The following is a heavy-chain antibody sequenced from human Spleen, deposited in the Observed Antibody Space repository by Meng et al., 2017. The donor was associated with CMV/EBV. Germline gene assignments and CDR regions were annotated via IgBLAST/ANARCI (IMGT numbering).Heavy chain of an antibody. CDR2: INPSGGST. CDR3: ARVPAYCTNGVCPATCDY. CDR1: TFTSYY. J-gene: IGHJ4*02. Sequence: TFTSYYMHWVRQALGQGLEWMGIINPSGGSTSYAQKFQGRVTMTRDTSTSTVYMELSSLRSEDTAVYYCARVPAYCTNGVCPATCDYWGQGTLVTVSS. D-gene: IGHD2-8*01. V-gene: IGHV1-46*01.